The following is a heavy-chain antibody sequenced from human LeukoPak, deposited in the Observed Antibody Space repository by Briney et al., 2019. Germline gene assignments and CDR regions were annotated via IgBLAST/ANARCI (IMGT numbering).Heavy chain of an antibody. V-gene: IGHV3-30-3*01. CDR3: ARVYSSSSAFDY. CDR1: GFTFSSYA. CDR2: ISYDGSNK. J-gene: IGHJ4*02. Sequence: GGSLRLSCAASGFTFSSYAMHWVRQAPGKGLEWVAVISYDGSNKYYADSVKGRFTISRDNSKNTLYLQMNSLRAEDTAVYYCARVYSSSSAFDYWGQGTLVAVSS. D-gene: IGHD6-6*01.